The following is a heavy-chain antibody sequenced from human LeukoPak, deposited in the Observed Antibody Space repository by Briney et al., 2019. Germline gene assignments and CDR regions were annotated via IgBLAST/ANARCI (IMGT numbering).Heavy chain of an antibody. V-gene: IGHV3-33*01. CDR2: IWYDGSNK. J-gene: IGHJ4*02. D-gene: IGHD2-2*01. Sequence: GRSLRLSCAASGFTFSSYGMHWVRQAPGKGLEWVAVIWYDGSNKYYADSVKGRFTISRDNSKNTLYLQMNSLRAEDTAVYYCAREARYCSSSSCDYFDYWGQGTLVTVSS. CDR3: AREARYCSSSSCDYFDY. CDR1: GFTFSSYG.